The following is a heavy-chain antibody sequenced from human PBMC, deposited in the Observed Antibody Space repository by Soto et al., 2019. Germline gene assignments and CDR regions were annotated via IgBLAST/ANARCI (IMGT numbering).Heavy chain of an antibody. CDR2: ISRNGDAT. D-gene: IGHD2-15*01. J-gene: IGHJ4*02. Sequence: EVQLLESGGGLVQPGGSLRLSCAASGFTFRNYAMSWVRRVPGKGLEWVSAISRNGDATYYADSVKGRFTVSRDNSKNTLYLQMNSLRAEDTATYFCAKGGGYCSGGSCNVSPGSDWGQGTLVTVSS. CDR1: GFTFRNYA. CDR3: AKGGGYCSGGSCNVSPGSD. V-gene: IGHV3-23*01.